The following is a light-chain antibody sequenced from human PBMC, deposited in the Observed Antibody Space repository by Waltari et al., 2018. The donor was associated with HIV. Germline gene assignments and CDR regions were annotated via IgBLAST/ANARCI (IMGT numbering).Light chain of an antibody. CDR1: SSNLGSNT. V-gene: IGLV1-44*01. J-gene: IGLJ3*02. CDR2: SND. CDR3: ATWDDSLNGWV. Sequence: QSVLTQPPSASGTPGQRVTISCSGSSSNLGSNTVSWYQQVPGTAPKVFIYSNDDRPSGVPDRFSGSKSGTSASLAISGLQSEDEADYYCATWDDSLNGWVFGGGTKVTVL.